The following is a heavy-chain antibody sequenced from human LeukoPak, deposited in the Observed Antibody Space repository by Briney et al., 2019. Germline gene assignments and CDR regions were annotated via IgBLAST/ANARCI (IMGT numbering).Heavy chain of an antibody. J-gene: IGHJ4*02. D-gene: IGHD5-18*01. Sequence: GGSLRLSCAASGFTFSSYGRHWVRQAPGKGLEWVAFIRYDGSNKYYADSVKGRFTISRDNSKNTLYLQMNSLRAEDTAVNYCAKPDAVDTAMVSWGQGTLVTVSS. V-gene: IGHV3-30*02. CDR1: GFTFSSYG. CDR3: AKPDAVDTAMVS. CDR2: IRYDGSNK.